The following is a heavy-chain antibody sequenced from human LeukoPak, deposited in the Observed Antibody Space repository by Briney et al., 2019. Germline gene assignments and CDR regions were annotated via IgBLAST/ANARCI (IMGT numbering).Heavy chain of an antibody. J-gene: IGHJ4*02. CDR1: GFTFSSYG. CDR2: IKQDGSEK. D-gene: IGHD3-22*01. V-gene: IGHV3-7*01. CDR3: ARDQNQYYYDSSGYVD. Sequence: PGGSLRLSCAASGFTFSSYGMHWVRQAPGKGLEWVANIKQDGSEKYYVDSVKGRFTISRDNAKNSLYLQMDSLRAEDTAVYYCARDQNQYYYDSSGYVDWGQGTLVSVSS.